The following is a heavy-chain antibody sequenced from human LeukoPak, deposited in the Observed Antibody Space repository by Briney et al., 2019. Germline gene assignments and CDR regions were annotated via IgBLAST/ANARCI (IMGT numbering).Heavy chain of an antibody. Sequence: ASVKVSCKASGYTFITYPINWVRLAPGQGLEWMGWINTNTGSPTYAQGLTGRFVFSSDTSVSTAFLQINSLKAEDTALYYCVRGIDTTGYFNYWGQGTLVTVSS. CDR3: VRGIDTTGYFNY. CDR1: GYTFITYP. CDR2: INTNTGSP. D-gene: IGHD3-22*01. V-gene: IGHV7-4-1*02. J-gene: IGHJ4*02.